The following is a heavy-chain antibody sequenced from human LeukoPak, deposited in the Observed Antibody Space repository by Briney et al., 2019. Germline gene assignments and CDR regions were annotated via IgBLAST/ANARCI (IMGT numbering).Heavy chain of an antibody. CDR2: IFSSGST. Sequence: SQTLSLTCSVSRGSISNYYWNWIRQPAGKRPEWIGRIFSSGSTHYNPSLKSRVTISVDTSSNRFSLELRSVTAADTATYYCARDPFRSSFDSWGQGTLVTVSS. J-gene: IGHJ4*02. CDR1: RGSISNYY. CDR3: ARDPFRSSFDS. D-gene: IGHD1-26*01. V-gene: IGHV4-4*07.